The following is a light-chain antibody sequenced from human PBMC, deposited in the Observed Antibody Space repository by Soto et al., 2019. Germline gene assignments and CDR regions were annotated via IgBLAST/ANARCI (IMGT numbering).Light chain of an antibody. CDR3: GTWDSSLSAGV. J-gene: IGLJ3*02. V-gene: IGLV1-40*01. Sequence: QSVLTQPPSVSGAPGQRVTTSCTGSSSNIGAGYDVHWYQQLPGTAPKLLIYGNSNRPSGVPDRFSGSKSGTSASLAITGLQAEDEADYYCGTWDSSLSAGVFGGGTKVTVL. CDR2: GNS. CDR1: SSNIGAGYD.